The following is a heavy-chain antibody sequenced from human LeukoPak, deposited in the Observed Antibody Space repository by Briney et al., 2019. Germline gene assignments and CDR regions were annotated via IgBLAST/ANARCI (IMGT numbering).Heavy chain of an antibody. CDR2: TYPRDGST. CDR1: GYTFTSNY. CDR3: ARDQEGFDY. V-gene: IGHV1-46*01. J-gene: IGHJ4*02. Sequence: GASVKVPCKASGYTFTSNYIHWVRQAPGQGLEWMGMTYPRDGSTSYAQKFQGRVTVTRDTSTGTVHMELSGLRSEDTAVYYCARDQEGFDYWGQGTLVTVSS.